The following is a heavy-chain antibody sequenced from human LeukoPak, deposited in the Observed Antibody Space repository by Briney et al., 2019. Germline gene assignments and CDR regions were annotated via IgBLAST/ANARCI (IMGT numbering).Heavy chain of an antibody. CDR2: ISYDGSNK. D-gene: IGHD6-13*01. V-gene: IGHV3-30-3*01. J-gene: IGHJ1*01. Sequence: GGSLRLSCAASGFTFSSYAMHWVRQAPGKGLEWVAVISYDGSNKYYADSVKGRFTISRDNSKNTLYLQMNSLRAEDTAVYYCACGGCSSSWQEYFQHWGQGTLVTVSS. CDR3: ACGGCSSSWQEYFQH. CDR1: GFTFSSYA.